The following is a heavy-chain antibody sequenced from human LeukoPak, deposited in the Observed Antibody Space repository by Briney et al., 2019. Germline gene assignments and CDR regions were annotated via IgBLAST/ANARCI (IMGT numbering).Heavy chain of an antibody. D-gene: IGHD3-10*01. CDR2: INPNSGGT. CDR3: ARESRITMVRGGYWFDP. V-gene: IGHV1-2*02. CDR1: GYTFTGYY. J-gene: IGHJ5*02. Sequence: ASVKVSCKASGYTFTGYYMHWVRQAPGQGLEWMGWINPNSGGTNYAQKFQGRVTITADKSTSTAYMELSSLRSGDTAVYYCARESRITMVRGGYWFDPWGQGTLVTVSS.